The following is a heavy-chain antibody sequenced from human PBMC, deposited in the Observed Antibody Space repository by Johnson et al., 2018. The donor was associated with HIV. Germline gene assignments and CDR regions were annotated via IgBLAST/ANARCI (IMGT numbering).Heavy chain of an antibody. CDR3: AKEAAMVQGGDFEI. CDR2: ISWNSGSI. D-gene: IGHD3-10*01. J-gene: IGHJ3*02. CDR1: GFTFDDYA. Sequence: VQLVESGGGLVQPGRSLRLSCAASGFTFDDYAMHWVRQAPGKGLEWVSGISWNSGSIGYADSVKGRFTISRDNAKNSLYLQMNSLRAEDTALYYGAKEAAMVQGGDFEIWGQGTMVTVSS. V-gene: IGHV3-9*01.